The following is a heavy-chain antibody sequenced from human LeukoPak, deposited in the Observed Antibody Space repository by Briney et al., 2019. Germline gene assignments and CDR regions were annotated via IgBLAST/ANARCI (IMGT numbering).Heavy chain of an antibody. CDR1: GFTFSSYS. D-gene: IGHD5-24*01. CDR3: ATLEDGYNNY. J-gene: IGHJ4*02. Sequence: EGSLRLSCAASGFTFSSYSMYWVRQAPGKGLEWVSSISSSSSYIYYADSVKGRFTISRDNAKNSLYLQMNSLRAEDTAVYYCATLEDGYNNYWGQGTLVTVSS. CDR2: ISSSSSYI. V-gene: IGHV3-21*01.